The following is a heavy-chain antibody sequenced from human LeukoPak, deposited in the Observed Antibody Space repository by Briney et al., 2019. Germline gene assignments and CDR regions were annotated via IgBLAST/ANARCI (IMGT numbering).Heavy chain of an antibody. D-gene: IGHD2-2*02. CDR3: AREYCTTNSCYIWGLGY. CDR2: IASNGGTR. J-gene: IGHJ4*02. CDR1: GFSFSTYT. Sequence: GGSLRLSCAASGFSFSTYTMRWVRQAPGKGLEYVSGIASNGGTRYYADSVKGRFTISRDNFKNTVYLQMDSLRTEDMAVYYCAREYCTTNSCYIWGLGYWGQGTLVTVSS. V-gene: IGHV3-64*02.